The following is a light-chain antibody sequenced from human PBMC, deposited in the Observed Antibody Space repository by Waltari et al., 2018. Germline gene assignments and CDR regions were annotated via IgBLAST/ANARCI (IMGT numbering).Light chain of an antibody. Sequence: QSALTQPATVSGSPTQSITLSCPGTSSDVWCYTLVSWYQHHPGRAPKLMIFDVNKRPSGISNRFSGSKSGNTASLTISGLQAEDEADYYCCSYAGSSTFVFGGGTKLTVL. V-gene: IGLV2-23*02. CDR3: CSYAGSSTFV. CDR1: SSDVWCYTL. J-gene: IGLJ2*01. CDR2: DVN.